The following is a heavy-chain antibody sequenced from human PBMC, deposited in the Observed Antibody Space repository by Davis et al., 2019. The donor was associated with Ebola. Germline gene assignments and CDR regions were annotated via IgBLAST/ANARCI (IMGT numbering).Heavy chain of an antibody. CDR2: ITGDASNT. CDR3: ARGGETVIGTASHGMDV. Sequence: GGSLRLSCAASGFTFSSYATSWVRQAPGKGLEWVSIITGDASNTMYADSVKGRFTISRDNSKNTLYLQMDSLTAEDTAVYYCARGGETVIGTASHGMDVWGQGTTVTVSS. CDR1: GFTFSSYA. J-gene: IGHJ6*02. V-gene: IGHV3-23*01. D-gene: IGHD1-14*01.